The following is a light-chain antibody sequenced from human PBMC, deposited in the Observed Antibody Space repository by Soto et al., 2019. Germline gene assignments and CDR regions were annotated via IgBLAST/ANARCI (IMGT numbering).Light chain of an antibody. Sequence: DIQRTQSPSTLSASVGDRVTITCRASQSSSTYLNWYQQKLGKAPTLLIYAASSLQSGVPSRFRGGGSGTDFTLTIPYLQPDDCASYLCQQCYWSPLTFGQGTKVDI. J-gene: IGKJ1*01. V-gene: IGKV1-39*01. CDR2: AAS. CDR3: QQCYWSPLT. CDR1: QSSSTY.